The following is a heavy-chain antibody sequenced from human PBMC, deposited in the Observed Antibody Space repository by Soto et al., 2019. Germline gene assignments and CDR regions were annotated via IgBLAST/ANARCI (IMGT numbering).Heavy chain of an antibody. CDR1: GYSFTSYW. J-gene: IGHJ6*02. D-gene: IGHD3-9*01. V-gene: IGHV5-10-1*01. CDR3: ERHYDILTGTHPSGMDV. CDR2: IDPSDSYT. Sequence: LGESLKISCKGSGYSFTSYWISWVRQMPGKGLEWMGRIDPSDSYTNYSPSFQGHVTISADKSISTAYLQWSSLKASDTAMYYCERHYDILTGTHPSGMDVWGQGTTVTVSS.